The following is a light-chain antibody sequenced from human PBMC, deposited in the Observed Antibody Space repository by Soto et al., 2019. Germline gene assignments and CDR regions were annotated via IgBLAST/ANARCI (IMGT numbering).Light chain of an antibody. CDR3: QQYNNWTWT. CDR1: QSVNTN. CDR2: GAS. J-gene: IGKJ1*01. V-gene: IGKV3-15*01. Sequence: EIVMTQSPATLSMSPGERVTLSCRASQSVNTNLAWYQHKPGQAPRLLIYGASTRATGIPARFSGTGSGTEFTLTFSRLQSEDFAVYCCQQYNNWTWTFGQGTKVEIK.